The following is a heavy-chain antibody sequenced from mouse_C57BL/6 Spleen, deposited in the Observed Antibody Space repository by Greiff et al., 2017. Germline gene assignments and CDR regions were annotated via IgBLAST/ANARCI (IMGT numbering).Heavy chain of an antibody. CDR2: IDPEDGDP. CDR1: GFNIKDYY. V-gene: IGHV14-1*01. CDR3: TKGIYGNYEYAMDY. J-gene: IGHJ4*01. D-gene: IGHD2-1*01. Sequence: EVKLVESGAELVRPGASVKLSCTASGFNIKDYYMHWVKQRPEQGLEWIGRIDPEDGDPEYAPKFQGKATMTADTSSNTAYLQLSSLTSEDTAVYYCTKGIYGNYEYAMDYWGQGTSVTVSS.